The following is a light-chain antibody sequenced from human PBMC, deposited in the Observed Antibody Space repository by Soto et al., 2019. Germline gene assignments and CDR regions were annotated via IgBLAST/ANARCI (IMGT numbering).Light chain of an antibody. CDR2: DVS. J-gene: IGLJ1*01. CDR1: SSDVGAYNY. V-gene: IGLV2-14*01. CDR3: SSFRSTSTLYV. Sequence: QSALTQPASVSGSPGQSITISCTGTSSDVGAYNYVSWYQQHPGKAPKLMIYDVSNRPSGVSNRFSGSKSGNTVSLTISGFHAEDEADYYCSSFRSTSTLYVFGTGTKLTVL.